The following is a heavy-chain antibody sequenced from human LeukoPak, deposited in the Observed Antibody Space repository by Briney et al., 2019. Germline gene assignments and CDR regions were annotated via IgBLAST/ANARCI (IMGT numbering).Heavy chain of an antibody. CDR2: IKQDGSEK. J-gene: IGHJ6*03. CDR1: GFTFSSYW. Sequence: GGSLRLSCAASGFTFSSYWMSWVRQAPGKGLEWVANIKQDGSEKYYVDSVKGRFTISRDNAKNSLYLQMNSLRAEDTAVYYCARDPGSGSNNYMDVWGKGTTVTVSS. CDR3: ARDPGSGSNNYMDV. V-gene: IGHV3-7*01. D-gene: IGHD3-10*01.